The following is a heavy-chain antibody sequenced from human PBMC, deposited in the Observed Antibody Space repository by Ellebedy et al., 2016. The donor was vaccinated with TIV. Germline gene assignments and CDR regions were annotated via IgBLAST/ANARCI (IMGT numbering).Heavy chain of an antibody. V-gene: IGHV5-51*01. CDR2: IYPGDSDT. J-gene: IGHJ3*02. CDR3: TRHKYNYYDTTSPFHI. D-gene: IGHD3-22*01. Sequence: GESLKISCQGSEYSFTTHWIGWVRQMPGKGLEWMGIIYPGDSDTRFSPSFQGQVTISADKSISTAYLQWSSLKATDTAMDYWTRHKYNYYDTTSPFHIWGEGTMVTVSS. CDR1: EYSFTTHW.